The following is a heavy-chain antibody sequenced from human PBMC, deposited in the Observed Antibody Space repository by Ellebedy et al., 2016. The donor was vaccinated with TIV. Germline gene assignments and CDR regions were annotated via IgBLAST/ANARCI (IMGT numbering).Heavy chain of an antibody. J-gene: IGHJ6*02. D-gene: IGHD3-16*01. V-gene: IGHV4-59*01. CDR1: GGSISRYS. Sequence: SETLALTXSVSGGSISRYSWTWIRQPLGKGLEWIGYISYSGDTKYNPSLESRVTMSVDTSKNQFSLTLRSVTAADTAVYYCVRFDYDVEGYYGLDVWGRGTTVTVSS. CDR2: ISYSGDT. CDR3: VRFDYDVEGYYGLDV.